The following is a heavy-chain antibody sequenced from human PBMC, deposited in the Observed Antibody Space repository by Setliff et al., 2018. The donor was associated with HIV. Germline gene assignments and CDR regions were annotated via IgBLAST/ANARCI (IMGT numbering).Heavy chain of an antibody. J-gene: IGHJ4*02. CDR3: ARDISVKHFSDTSTRTPVYFFDS. CDR1: GYTFTSYG. V-gene: IGHV1-18*01. D-gene: IGHD3-3*02. CDR2: ISAYTGHT. Sequence: ASVKVSCKASGYTFTSYGISWVRQAPGQGLEWMGWISAYTGHTDYASRLLGRVTLTTDTSTSTAYMELNSLRSEDTAVYYCARDISVKHFSDTSTRTPVYFFDSWGQGTLVTVSS.